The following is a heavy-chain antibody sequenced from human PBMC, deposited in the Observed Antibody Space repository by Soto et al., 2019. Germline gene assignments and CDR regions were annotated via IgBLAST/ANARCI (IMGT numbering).Heavy chain of an antibody. V-gene: IGHV4-31*03. CDR1: GASITSGGYY. D-gene: IGHD3-16*01. Sequence: QVQLQESGPGLVKPSQTLSLTCTVSGASITSGGYYWSWIRQHPGKGLEWIGYIYYSGSTYYNPSLKSRVTMSIHTSESQLSLKLTSVTVAATAVYYCVGDLAYWGQGILVTISS. J-gene: IGHJ4*01. CDR3: VGDLAY. CDR2: IYYSGST.